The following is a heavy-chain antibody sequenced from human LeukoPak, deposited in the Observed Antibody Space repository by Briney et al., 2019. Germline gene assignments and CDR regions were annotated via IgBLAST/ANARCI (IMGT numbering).Heavy chain of an antibody. D-gene: IGHD6-6*01. V-gene: IGHV2-5*02. Sequence: KESGPTLVKPTQTLTLTCTFSGFSLTTSGVGVGWIRQPPGKALEWLALIYWDDDKRYSPSLKSRLTITKDTSKNQVVLTMTNMDPVDTATYYCAHNRITSSGSSETSWFDPWGQGTLVTVSS. CDR2: IYWDDDK. CDR3: AHNRITSSGSSETSWFDP. J-gene: IGHJ5*02. CDR1: GFSLTTSGVG.